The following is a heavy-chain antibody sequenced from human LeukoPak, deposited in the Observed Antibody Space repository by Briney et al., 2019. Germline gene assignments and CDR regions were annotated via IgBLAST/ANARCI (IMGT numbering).Heavy chain of an antibody. V-gene: IGHV1-2*02. CDR1: GYTFTDYY. CDR3: TRGPNYSASDWFDP. CDR2: INPNSDDT. Sequence: ASVKVSCKASGYTFTDYYMHWVRQAPGQGLEWMGWINPNSDDTEYARKFQGRVTMTRDTSISTAYMELTRLRSDDTAVYYCTRGPNYSASDWFDPWGQGTLVTVSS. D-gene: IGHD5-24*01. J-gene: IGHJ5*02.